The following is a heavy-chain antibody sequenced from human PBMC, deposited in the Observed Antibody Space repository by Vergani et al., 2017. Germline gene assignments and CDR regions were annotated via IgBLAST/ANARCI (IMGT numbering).Heavy chain of an antibody. D-gene: IGHD3-10*01. CDR3: ARITYYCGSGSYYNVPPSSYYYYYYMDV. J-gene: IGHJ6*03. CDR2: IDPSDSYT. Sequence: EVQLVQSGAEVKKPGESLRISCKGSGYSFTSYWISWVRQMPGKGLEWMGRIDPSDSYTNYSPSFQVHVTISAYKSIRTAYLQWSSLKASDTAMYYCARITYYCGSGSYYNVPPSSYYYYYYMDVWGKGTTVTVSS. V-gene: IGHV5-10-1*03. CDR1: GYSFTSYW.